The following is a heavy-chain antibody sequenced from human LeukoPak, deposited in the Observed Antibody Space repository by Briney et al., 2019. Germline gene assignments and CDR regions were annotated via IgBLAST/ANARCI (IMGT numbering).Heavy chain of an antibody. V-gene: IGHV4-61*01. Sequence: SETLSLTCTVSGGSISSSSYYWGWIRQPPGKGLEWIGYIYYSGSTNYNPSLKSRVTISVDTSKNQFSLKLSSVTAADTAVYYCARDSVYGSGSYYWFDPWGQGTLVTVSS. CDR1: GGSISSSSYY. CDR3: ARDSVYGSGSYYWFDP. CDR2: IYYSGST. D-gene: IGHD3-10*01. J-gene: IGHJ5*02.